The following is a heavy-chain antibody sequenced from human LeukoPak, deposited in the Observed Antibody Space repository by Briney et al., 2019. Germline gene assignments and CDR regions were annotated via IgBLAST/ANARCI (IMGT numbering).Heavy chain of an antibody. CDR3: ARAPYDILTGYYYYYMDV. CDR2: INPNSGGT. CDR1: GYTFTGYY. D-gene: IGHD3-9*01. Sequence: GASVKVSCKASGYTFTGYYMHWVRQAPGQGLEWMGWINPNSGGTNYAQKFQGRVTMTRDTSISTAYMELSRLRSDDTAVYYCARAPYDILTGYYYYYMDVWGKGTTVTVSS. V-gene: IGHV1-2*02. J-gene: IGHJ6*03.